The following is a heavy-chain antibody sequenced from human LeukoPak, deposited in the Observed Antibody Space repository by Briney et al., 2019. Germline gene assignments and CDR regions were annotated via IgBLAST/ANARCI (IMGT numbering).Heavy chain of an antibody. Sequence: SETLSLTCTVSGGSISSSSYYWGWIRQPPGNGLEWIGTIYYSGHTYYNPSLKSRVTISVDTSKNQFSLKLSSVTAADTAVYYCARHRRDHDFWSGSNPTHYYYYMDVWGKGTTVTVSS. CDR3: ARHRRDHDFWSGSNPTHYYYYMDV. D-gene: IGHD3-3*01. CDR2: IYYSGHT. CDR1: GGSISSSSYY. J-gene: IGHJ6*03. V-gene: IGHV4-39*01.